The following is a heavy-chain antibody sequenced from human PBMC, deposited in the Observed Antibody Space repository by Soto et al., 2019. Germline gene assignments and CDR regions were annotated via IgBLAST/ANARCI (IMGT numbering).Heavy chain of an antibody. CDR1: GFTFSNAW. CDR2: IKSKTDGGTT. J-gene: IGHJ3*02. D-gene: IGHD2-2*01. Sequence: GGSLRLSCAASGFTFSNAWMSWVRQAPGKGLEWVGRIKSKTDGGTTDYAAPVKGRFTISRDDSKNTLYLQMNSLKTEDTAVYYCTTAEGRYCSSTSCYAFDIWGQGTMVTVSS. CDR3: TTAEGRYCSSTSCYAFDI. V-gene: IGHV3-15*01.